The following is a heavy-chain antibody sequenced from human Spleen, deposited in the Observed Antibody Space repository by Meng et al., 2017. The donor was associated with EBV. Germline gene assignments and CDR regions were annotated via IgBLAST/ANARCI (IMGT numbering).Heavy chain of an antibody. CDR3: ASNIKVPRY. J-gene: IGHJ4*02. CDR1: GGSFSDYY. CDR2: INHSGIT. Sequence: VLRKGGGLGLLNPSVTLSLTCAVYGGSFSDYYWTWILQPPGMGLEWIVEINHSGITSYNPSLRSRVTISVDTFKNQFSLKLTSVTAADTAVYYCASNIKVPRYWGQGTLVTVSS. V-gene: IGHV4-34*01. D-gene: IGHD2/OR15-2a*01.